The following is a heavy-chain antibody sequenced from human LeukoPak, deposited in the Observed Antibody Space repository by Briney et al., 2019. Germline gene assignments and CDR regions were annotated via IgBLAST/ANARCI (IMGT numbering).Heavy chain of an antibody. CDR2: IYHSGSGST. CDR1: GGSISSGGHS. J-gene: IGHJ5*02. V-gene: IGHV4-30-2*01. CDR3: ARIRSSSWYPHNWFDP. Sequence: SETLSLTCTVSGGSISSGGHSWSWIRQPPGKGLEWIGYIYHSGSGSTYYNPSLKSRVTISVDTTKNQFSLKLSSVTAADTAVYYCARIRSSSWYPHNWFDPWGQGTLVTVSS. D-gene: IGHD6-13*01.